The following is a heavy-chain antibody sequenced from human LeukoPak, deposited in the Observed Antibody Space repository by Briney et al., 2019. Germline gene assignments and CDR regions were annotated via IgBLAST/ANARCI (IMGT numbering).Heavy chain of an antibody. CDR2: IIPIFGTA. J-gene: IGHJ3*02. D-gene: IGHD1-14*01. CDR3: ARSQTKAKNRSGAFDI. CDR1: GGTFSSYA. V-gene: IGHV1-69*05. Sequence: GSSVKVSCKASGGTFSSYAISWVRQAPGQGLEWMGGIIPIFGTANYAQKFQGRVTITTDESTSTAYMELSSLRSEDTAVYYCARSQTKAKNRSGAFDIWGQGTMVTVSS.